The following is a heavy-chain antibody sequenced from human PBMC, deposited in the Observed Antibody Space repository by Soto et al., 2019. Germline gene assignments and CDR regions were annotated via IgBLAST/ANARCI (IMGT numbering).Heavy chain of an antibody. CDR3: ARLPKGSTVTS. Sequence: DVQLLESGGGSVHPGGSLRLACAGSGFRFSDYSMNWVRQAPGKGLEWVSYITSSGDSTYYADSVKGRFTVSRDNAKNSLFLQMNGLRDEDTAVDYCARLPKGSTVTSWGQGTLVTVSS. V-gene: IGHV3-48*02. CDR2: ITSSGDST. J-gene: IGHJ4*02. D-gene: IGHD4-17*01. CDR1: GFRFSDYS.